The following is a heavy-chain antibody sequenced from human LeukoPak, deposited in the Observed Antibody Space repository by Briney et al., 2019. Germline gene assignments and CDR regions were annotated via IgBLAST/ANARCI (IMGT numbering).Heavy chain of an antibody. J-gene: IGHJ4*02. D-gene: IGHD3-22*01. Sequence: SETLSLTCTVSGGSISSYYWSWIRQPPGKGLEWIGYIYYSGSTNYNPSLKSRVTISVDTSKNQFSLKLSSVTAADTAVYYCARERAAYYDSSGYYDYWGQGTLVTVSS. CDR2: IYYSGST. CDR1: GGSISSYY. V-gene: IGHV4-59*01. CDR3: ARERAAYYDSSGYYDY.